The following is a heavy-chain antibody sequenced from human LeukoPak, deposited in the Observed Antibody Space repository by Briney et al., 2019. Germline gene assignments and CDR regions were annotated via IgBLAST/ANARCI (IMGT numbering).Heavy chain of an antibody. CDR2: IYHSGST. Sequence: PSETLSLTCAVSGYSISSGYYWGWIRQPPGKGLEWIGCIYHSGSTYYNPSLKSRVTISVDTSKNQFSLKLSSVTAADTAVYYCARGYCSSTSCYTRDTIDYWGQGTLVTVSS. CDR1: GYSISSGYY. J-gene: IGHJ4*02. V-gene: IGHV4-38-2*01. D-gene: IGHD2-2*02. CDR3: ARGYCSSTSCYTRDTIDY.